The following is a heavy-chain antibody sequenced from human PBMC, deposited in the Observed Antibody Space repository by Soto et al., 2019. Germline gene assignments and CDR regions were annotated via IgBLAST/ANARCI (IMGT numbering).Heavy chain of an antibody. CDR2: INPNSGDT. D-gene: IGHD2-15*01. CDR1: GSTFTGYY. CDR3: ARAGRTVVKSQYWFDS. J-gene: IGHJ5*01. Sequence: ASVKVSCKASGSTFTGYYMHWVRQAPGQGLEWMGWINPNSGDTNYAQKFQGRVTMTRDTSISTAYMELRRLRSDDTAVYYCARAGRTVVKSQYWFDSWGQGTLVTVYS. V-gene: IGHV1-2*02.